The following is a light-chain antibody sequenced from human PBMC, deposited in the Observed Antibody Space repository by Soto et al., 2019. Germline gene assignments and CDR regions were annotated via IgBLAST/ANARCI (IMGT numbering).Light chain of an antibody. V-gene: IGLV1-44*01. Sequence: QSVLTQPPAASWSPGQRVTISCSGSGSSIGTNTVNWYRQLPGTAPKLLIYGNNHRPAGVPDRFSGSKSGTSASLAISGLQSEDEAEYYCAAWYGSLNNVLFGGGTKLTVL. CDR1: GSSIGTNT. CDR2: GNN. J-gene: IGLJ2*01. CDR3: AAWYGSLNNVL.